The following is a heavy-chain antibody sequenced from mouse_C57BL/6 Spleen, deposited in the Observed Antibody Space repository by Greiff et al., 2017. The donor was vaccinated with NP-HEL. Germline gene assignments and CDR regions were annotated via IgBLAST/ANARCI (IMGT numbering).Heavy chain of an antibody. V-gene: IGHV5-16*01. D-gene: IGHD2-4*01. CDR3: ARGGDYDGYYAMDY. J-gene: IGHJ4*01. CDR2: INYDGSST. CDR1: GFTFSDYY. Sequence: EVKLVESEGGLVQPGSSMKLSCTASGFTFSDYYMAWVRQVPEKGLEWVANINYDGSSTYYLDSLKSRFIISRDNAKNILYLQMSSLKSEDTATYYCARGGDYDGYYAMDYWGQGTSVTVSS.